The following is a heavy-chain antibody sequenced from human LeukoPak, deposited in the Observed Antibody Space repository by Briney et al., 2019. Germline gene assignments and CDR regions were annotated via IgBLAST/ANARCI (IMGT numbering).Heavy chain of an antibody. J-gene: IGHJ3*02. Sequence: GGSLRLSCAASGFTLSSYAMSWVRQAPGKGLEWVSAISGSGGSTYYADSVKGRFTISRDNSKNTLYLQMNSLRAEDTAVYYCAKDHRVSDAFDIWGQGTMVTVSS. D-gene: IGHD3-10*01. V-gene: IGHV3-23*01. CDR2: ISGSGGST. CDR1: GFTLSSYA. CDR3: AKDHRVSDAFDI.